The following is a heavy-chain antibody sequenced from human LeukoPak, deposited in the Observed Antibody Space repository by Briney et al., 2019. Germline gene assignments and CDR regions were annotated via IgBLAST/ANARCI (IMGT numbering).Heavy chain of an antibody. CDR1: RGTFSSYA. Sequence: SVKVSCKAYRGTFSSYAISWVRQAPGQGLEWMGGIIPIFGTANYAQKFQGRVTITADESTSTAYMELSSLRSEDTAVYYCARPLAPPHAWFDPWGQGTLVTVSS. CDR3: ARPLAPPHAWFDP. J-gene: IGHJ5*02. CDR2: IIPIFGTA. V-gene: IGHV1-69*13.